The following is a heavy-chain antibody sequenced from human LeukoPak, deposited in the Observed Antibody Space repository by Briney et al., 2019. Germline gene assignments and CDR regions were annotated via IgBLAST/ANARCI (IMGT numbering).Heavy chain of an antibody. J-gene: IGHJ3*02. CDR1: GGTFSSYA. CDR3: ASFVSSGYSYDAFDI. D-gene: IGHD3-22*01. Sequence: GSSVKVSCKASGGTFSSYAISWVRQAPGQGLEWMGGIIPIFGTANYAQKFQGRVTITADESTSTAYMELSSLRSEDTAVYYCASFVSSGYSYDAFDIWGQGTMVTVSS. CDR2: IIPIFGTA. V-gene: IGHV1-69*01.